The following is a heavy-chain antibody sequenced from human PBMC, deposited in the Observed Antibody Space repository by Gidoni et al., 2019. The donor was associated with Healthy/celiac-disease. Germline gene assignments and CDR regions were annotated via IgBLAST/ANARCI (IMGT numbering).Heavy chain of an antibody. CDR1: GGSISSSSYY. Sequence: QLQLQESGPALVKPSETLSLTCTVSGGSISSSSYYWGWIRQPPGKGLEWIGSIYYSGSTYYTPSLKSRVTISVDTSKNQFSLKLSSVTAADTAVYYCARGIVVVAAHDAFDIWGQGTMVTVSS. CDR2: IYYSGST. CDR3: ARGIVVVAAHDAFDI. J-gene: IGHJ3*02. D-gene: IGHD2-15*01. V-gene: IGHV4-39*01.